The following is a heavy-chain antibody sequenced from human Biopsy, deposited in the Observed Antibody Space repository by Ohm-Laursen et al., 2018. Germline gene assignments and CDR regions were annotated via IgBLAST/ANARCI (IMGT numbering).Heavy chain of an antibody. CDR2: ISSGGTTI. J-gene: IGHJ6*02. CDR3: ARDTRWSPYHMDV. D-gene: IGHD4-23*01. CDR1: GFTFSDHH. Sequence: SLRLSCSASGFTFSDHHMAWVRQAPGKGLEWVSYISSGGTTIYYADSVKGRFTISRDNAKNSLYLQMNSLRADDTAVYYCARDTRWSPYHMDVWGQGTTVTVSS. V-gene: IGHV3-11*01.